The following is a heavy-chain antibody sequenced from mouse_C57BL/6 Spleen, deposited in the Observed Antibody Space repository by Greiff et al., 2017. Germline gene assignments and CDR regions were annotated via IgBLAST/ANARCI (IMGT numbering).Heavy chain of an antibody. CDR2: IDPSDSET. CDR3: ARSNINWYFDV. CDR1: GYTFTSYW. V-gene: IGHV1-52*01. Sequence: QVQLKEPGAELVRPGSSVKLSCKASGYTFTSYWMPWVKQRPIQGLEWIGNIDPSDSETNYNQKFKDKATLTVDKSSSTAYMQRSSLTSEDSAVYYCARSNINWYFDVWGTGTTVTVSS. J-gene: IGHJ1*03. D-gene: IGHD1-1*01.